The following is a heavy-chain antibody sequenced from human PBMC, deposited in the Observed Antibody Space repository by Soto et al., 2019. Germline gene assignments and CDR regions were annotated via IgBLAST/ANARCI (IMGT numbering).Heavy chain of an antibody. CDR1: GGSISSGNYY. CDR3: ARELSSIWYSIDS. D-gene: IGHD6-13*01. Sequence: SETLSLTCTVSGGSISSGNYYWSWIRQPPGKGLEWIGFISYSGSTYYNASLKSRVTISVDTSKNQFSLKLSSVTAADTAVYYCARELSSIWYSIDSWGQGILVTVSS. J-gene: IGHJ4*02. V-gene: IGHV4-30-4*02. CDR2: ISYSGST.